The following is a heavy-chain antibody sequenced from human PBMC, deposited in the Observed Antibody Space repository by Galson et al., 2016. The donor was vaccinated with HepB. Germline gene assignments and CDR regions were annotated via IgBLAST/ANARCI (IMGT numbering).Heavy chain of an antibody. CDR3: VHTDSQLSHVFFAGSWYYFDY. CDR2: IYWDDNK. J-gene: IGHJ4*02. Sequence: PALVKPTQTLTLSCTFSGFLLGTSGVAVAWIRQPPGRTLEWLAMIYWDDNKVYNPSLENRLTIPRDSSKDQVVLTMTNMDPVDTATYFCVHTDSQLSHVFFAGSWYYFDYWGQGMFVTVSS. V-gene: IGHV2-5*02. CDR1: GFLLGTSGVA. D-gene: IGHD2-15*01.